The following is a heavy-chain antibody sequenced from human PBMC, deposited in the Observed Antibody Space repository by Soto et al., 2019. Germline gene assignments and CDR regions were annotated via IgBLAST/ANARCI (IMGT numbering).Heavy chain of an antibody. D-gene: IGHD2-2*01. V-gene: IGHV3-49*04. CDR3: TRSPVMLVRSTSSYYDLDA. CDR2: MRSKTFGGTT. CDR1: GFTFGDAA. Sequence: GGSLRLSCTASGFTFGDAAMSWVRQAPGKGVEWLGFMRSKTFGGTTEYAASVRGRFTVSRDDSKSIAYLQMNSLSTEDTAIYYCTRSPVMLVRSTSSYYDLDALRHATTVTVSS. J-gene: IGHJ6*02.